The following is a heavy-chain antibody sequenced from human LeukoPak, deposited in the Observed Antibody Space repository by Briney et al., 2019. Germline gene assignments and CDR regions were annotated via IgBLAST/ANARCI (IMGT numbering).Heavy chain of an antibody. CDR1: GFTFSSYW. J-gene: IGHJ4*02. CDR3: AREYGYGGNLNLDY. D-gene: IGHD4-23*01. Sequence: PGGSLRLSCAASGFTFSSYWMSWVRQAPGKGLEWVANIKQDGSEKYYVDSVKGRFTISRDNSKNTLYLQMNSLRAEDTAVYYCAREYGYGGNLNLDYWGQGTLVTVSS. CDR2: IKQDGSEK. V-gene: IGHV3-7*01.